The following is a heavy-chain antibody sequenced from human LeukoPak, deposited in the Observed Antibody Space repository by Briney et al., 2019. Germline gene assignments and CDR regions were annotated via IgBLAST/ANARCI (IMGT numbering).Heavy chain of an antibody. Sequence: SETLSLTCTVSGGSISSYYWSWIRQPPGKGLEWIGYIYYSGSTNYNPSLKGRVTISVDTSKNQFSLKLSSVTAADTAVYYCARVGVVTATPGTFDIWGQGTMVTVSS. CDR1: GGSISSYY. V-gene: IGHV4-59*01. J-gene: IGHJ3*02. CDR2: IYYSGST. D-gene: IGHD2-21*02. CDR3: ARVGVVTATPGTFDI.